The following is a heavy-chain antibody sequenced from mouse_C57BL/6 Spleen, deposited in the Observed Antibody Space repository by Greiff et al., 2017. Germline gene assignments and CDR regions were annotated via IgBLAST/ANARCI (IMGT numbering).Heavy chain of an antibody. J-gene: IGHJ2*01. CDR2: INPNNGGT. Sequence: EVQLQQSGPELVKPGASVKISCKASGYTFTDYDMNWVKQSPGKSLEWIGDINPNNGGTCYNQKFKGKATLTADKSYSTAYMELRSLTSEDSAVYYCARWGTVHVDCWGTGTTLTVSS. CDR1: GYTFTDYD. V-gene: IGHV1-26*01. D-gene: IGHD1-1*01. CDR3: ARWGTVHVDC.